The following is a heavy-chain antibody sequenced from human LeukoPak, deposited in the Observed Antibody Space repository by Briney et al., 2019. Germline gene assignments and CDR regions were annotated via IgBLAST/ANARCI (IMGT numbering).Heavy chain of an antibody. D-gene: IGHD5-12*01. CDR3: ARAGTYSGYKVFDT. Sequence: GGSLRLSCAASRFIFSNYYMSWIRQTPGTGLGWIANIGTDGSSENYADSAKGRFTISKDNARNSLFLQMSSLRVEDTAVYFCARAGTYSGYKVFDTWGQGTLVTVAS. CDR2: IGTDGSSE. CDR1: RFIFSNYY. V-gene: IGHV3-11*01. J-gene: IGHJ5*02.